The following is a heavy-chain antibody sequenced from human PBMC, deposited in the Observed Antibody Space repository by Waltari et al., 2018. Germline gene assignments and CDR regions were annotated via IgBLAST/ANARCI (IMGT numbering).Heavy chain of an antibody. Sequence: EVQLVESGGGLVQPGRSLRLSCAASGFTFDDYAMHWVRQAPGKGLEWVSGISWNSGSIGYADSVKGRFTISRDNAKNSLYLQMNSLRAEDTAVYYCARESGRYWGQGTLVTVSS. V-gene: IGHV3-9*01. CDR1: GFTFDDYA. D-gene: IGHD3-10*01. CDR2: ISWNSGSI. J-gene: IGHJ4*02. CDR3: ARESGRY.